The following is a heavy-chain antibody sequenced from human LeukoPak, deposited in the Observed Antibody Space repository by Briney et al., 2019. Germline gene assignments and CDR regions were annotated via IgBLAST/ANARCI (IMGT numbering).Heavy chain of an antibody. CDR2: ISYDESNK. V-gene: IGHV3-30*04. D-gene: IGHD3-22*01. CDR3: ARAVRVRYYYDSSGYNDY. CDR1: GFTFSSYA. Sequence: GGSLRLSCAASGFTFSSYAMHWVRQAPGKGLEWVAVISYDESNKYYADSVKGRFTISRDNSKDTLYLQMNSLRAEDTAVYYCARAVRVRYYYDSSGYNDYWGQGTLVTVSS. J-gene: IGHJ4*02.